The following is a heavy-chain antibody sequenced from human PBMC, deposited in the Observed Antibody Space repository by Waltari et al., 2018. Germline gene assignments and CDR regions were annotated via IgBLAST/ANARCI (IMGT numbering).Heavy chain of an antibody. CDR3: AKEIDMPGVVTNFDY. D-gene: IGHD2-21*02. V-gene: IGHV3-23*01. CDR2: IAPTGTKT. CDR1: GFPFSNYG. J-gene: IGHJ4*02. Sequence: EVQLLESGGGLVQPGGSLSLSCVASGFPFSNYGLSWVRQAPGKGLEWVSAIAPTGTKTFNIPSVGGRFTISRDNSKNILYLQMNSLSAEDTAIYYCAKEIDMPGVVTNFDYWGQGSLVTVSS.